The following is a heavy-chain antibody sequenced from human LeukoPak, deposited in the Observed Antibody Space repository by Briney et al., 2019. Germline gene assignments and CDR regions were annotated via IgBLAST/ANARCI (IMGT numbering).Heavy chain of an antibody. V-gene: IGHV3-23*01. D-gene: IGHD6-19*01. CDR2: ISGSGSGT. CDR3: ASISYSSGSYGGY. CDR1: GLNFITYY. J-gene: IGHJ4*02. Sequence: GSLRLPCGASGLNFITYYMRWVRPGPRKGLELVSGISGSGSGTYYADSVKGRFTISRDNSKNTVYLQMNSLRAEDTSVYYCASISYSSGSYGGYWGQGTLVTVSS.